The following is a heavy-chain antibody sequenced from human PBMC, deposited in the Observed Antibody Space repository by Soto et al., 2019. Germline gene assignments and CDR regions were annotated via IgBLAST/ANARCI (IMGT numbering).Heavy chain of an antibody. CDR3: ARGRYLDSSDYWVANLPFDH. D-gene: IGHD3-22*01. J-gene: IGHJ4*02. CDR2: ISRSGRGSA. Sequence: EVQLLESGGALVQPGGSLRLSCAASGFTFNSYVMTWVRQAPGEGLEWVSSISRSGRGSAYYADSVKGRFTFSRDNYENPLFLQMNNLRDEDTALYYCARGRYLDSSDYWVANLPFDHWGLGTLVTVSS. V-gene: IGHV3-23*01. CDR1: GFTFNSYV.